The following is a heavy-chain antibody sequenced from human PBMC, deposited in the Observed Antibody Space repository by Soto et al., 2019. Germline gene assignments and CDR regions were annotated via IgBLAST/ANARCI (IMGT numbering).Heavy chain of an antibody. D-gene: IGHD3-22*01. J-gene: IGHJ6*02. CDR1: PDSITSSGYY. Sequence: PSETLSLTCTVSPDSITSSGYYWGWIRQTPGKGLEWIGSIYYNGTTYYNPSLKSRVFISVDTSKDQFSLRLKSVTVADTATFYCVRHEVAVSQAPPIDVWGQGTTVTVSS. CDR3: VRHEVAVSQAPPIDV. CDR2: IYYNGTT. V-gene: IGHV4-39*01.